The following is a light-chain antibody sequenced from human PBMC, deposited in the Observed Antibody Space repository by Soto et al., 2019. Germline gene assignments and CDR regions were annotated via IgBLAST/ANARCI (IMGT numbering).Light chain of an antibody. CDR2: DAS. V-gene: IGKV1-5*01. Sequence: DIQMTQSPSTLSGSVGDRVTITCRAIQTISSWLAWYQQKPAKAPKLLVYDASTLQSGVASRFSGSGSGTEFTLIISGLQTDDSATYYCQQYTNTNNPWMFGQGTKVDIK. CDR3: QQYTNTNNPWM. CDR1: QTISSW. J-gene: IGKJ1*01.